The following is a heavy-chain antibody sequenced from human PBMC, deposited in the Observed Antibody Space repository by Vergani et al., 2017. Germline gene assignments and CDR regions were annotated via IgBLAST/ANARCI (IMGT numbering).Heavy chain of an antibody. D-gene: IGHD3-3*01. J-gene: IGHJ3*02. CDR2: IYPGDSDT. V-gene: IGHV5-51*01. CDR3: ARHWTHGGVYAFDI. Sequence: EVQLVQSGAEVKTPGASLRISCKGSGYSFTSYWIGWVRQMPGKGLEWMGIIYPGDSDTRYSASFQGQVTISADKSISTAYLQWSSLNAADTAMYYCARHWTHGGVYAFDIWGQGTMVTVSS. CDR1: GYSFTSYW.